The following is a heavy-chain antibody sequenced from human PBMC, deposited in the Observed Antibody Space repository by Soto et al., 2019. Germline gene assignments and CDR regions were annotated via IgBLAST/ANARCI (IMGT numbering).Heavy chain of an antibody. CDR1: GFTFSSYG. J-gene: IGHJ4*02. CDR2: IWYDGSNK. Sequence: QVQLVESGGGVVQPGRSLRLSCAASGFTFSSYGMHWVRQAPGKGLEWVAVIWYDGSNKYYADSVKGRFTISRDNSKNTLYLQMNSLRAEGTAVYYCAASYSSSWYYFDYWGQGTLVTVSS. D-gene: IGHD6-13*01. V-gene: IGHV3-33*01. CDR3: AASYSSSWYYFDY.